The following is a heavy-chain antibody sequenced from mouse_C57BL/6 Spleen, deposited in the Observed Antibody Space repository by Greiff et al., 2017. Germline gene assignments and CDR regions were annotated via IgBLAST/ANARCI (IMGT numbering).Heavy chain of an antibody. V-gene: IGHV3-1*01. Sequence: VQLQESGPGMVKPSQSLSLTCTVTGYSITSGYDWHWIRHFPGNKLEWMGYISYSGSTNYNPSLKSQISITHDTSKNHFFLKLKSVTTEDTATYYCARDYGSSYGYFDVWGTGTTVTVSS. D-gene: IGHD1-1*01. J-gene: IGHJ1*03. CDR3: ARDYGSSYGYFDV. CDR1: GYSITSGYD. CDR2: ISYSGST.